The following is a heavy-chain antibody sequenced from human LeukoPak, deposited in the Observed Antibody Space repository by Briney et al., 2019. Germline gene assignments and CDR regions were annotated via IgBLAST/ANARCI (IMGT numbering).Heavy chain of an antibody. D-gene: IGHD5-12*01. Sequence: SVKVSCKASGGTFSSYAISWVRQAPGQGLEWMGGIIPIFGTANYAQKFQGRVTITTDKSTSTAYMELSSLRSEDTAVYYCARVWVSNGYGPYYYYMDVWGKGTTVTVSS. CDR2: IIPIFGTA. J-gene: IGHJ6*03. CDR3: ARVWVSNGYGPYYYYMDV. V-gene: IGHV1-69*05. CDR1: GGTFSSYA.